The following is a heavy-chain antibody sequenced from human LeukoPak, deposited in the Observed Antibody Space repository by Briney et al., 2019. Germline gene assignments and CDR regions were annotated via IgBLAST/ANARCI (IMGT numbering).Heavy chain of an antibody. J-gene: IGHJ6*02. CDR1: GGSISSGGYS. Sequence: SETLSLTCAVSGGSISSGGYSWSWLRQPPGKGLEWIGYIYHSGSTYYNPSLKSRVTISVDRSKNQFSLKLSSVTAADTAVYYCASPDVWGQGTTVTVSS. CDR3: ASPDV. CDR2: IYHSGST. V-gene: IGHV4-30-2*01.